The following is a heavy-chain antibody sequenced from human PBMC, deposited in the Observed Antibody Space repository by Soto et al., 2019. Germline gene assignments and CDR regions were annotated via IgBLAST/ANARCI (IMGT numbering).Heavy chain of an antibody. CDR2: IYYSGST. Sequence: TLSLTCTVSGGPGNSAGSYWSWIRQPPGKGLERIGNIYYSGSTNYNPSLTSRVTISVDTSKNQFSLKLSSVTAADTAVYYCASLRGMDRSDYNYPYFDYWGQGTLVTVS. D-gene: IGHD3-22*01. CDR3: ASLRGMDRSDYNYPYFDY. CDR1: GGPGNSAGSY. J-gene: IGHJ4*02. V-gene: IGHV4-61*08.